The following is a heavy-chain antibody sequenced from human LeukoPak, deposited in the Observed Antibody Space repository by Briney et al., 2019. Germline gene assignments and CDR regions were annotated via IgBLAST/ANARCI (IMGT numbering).Heavy chain of an antibody. V-gene: IGHV4-59*01. D-gene: IGHD6-13*01. CDR2: IYYSGST. CDR1: GGSISSYY. Sequence: SETLSLTCTVSGGSISSYYWSWIRQPPGKGLEWIGYIYYSGSTNYNPSLKSRVTISVDTSKNQFSLKLSSVTAADTAVYYCARGYSSSWYYFDYWGQGTLVTVSS. J-gene: IGHJ4*02. CDR3: ARGYSSSWYYFDY.